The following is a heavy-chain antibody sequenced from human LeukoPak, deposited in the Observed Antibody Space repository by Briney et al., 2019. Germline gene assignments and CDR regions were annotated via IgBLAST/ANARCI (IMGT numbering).Heavy chain of an antibody. J-gene: IGHJ4*02. CDR2: IYNSGST. Sequence: SETLSLTCTVSGGSISIYYWSWIRQPPGKGLEWIGYIYNSGSTIYNPSLKSRVTISVDTSKNQFSLKLSSVTAADTAVYYCARGGGGYYDSSGYSSHIDYWGQGTLVTVSS. V-gene: IGHV4-59*01. CDR3: ARGGGGYYDSSGYSSHIDY. D-gene: IGHD3-22*01. CDR1: GGSISIYY.